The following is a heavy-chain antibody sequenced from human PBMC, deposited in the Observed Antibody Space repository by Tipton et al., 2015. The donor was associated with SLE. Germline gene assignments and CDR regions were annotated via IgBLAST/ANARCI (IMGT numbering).Heavy chain of an antibody. CDR2: IYYSGST. Sequence: TLSLTCTVSGGSISSSSYYWGWIRQPPGKGLEWIGSIYYSGSTYYNPSLKSRVTISVDTSKNQFSLKLSSVTAADTAVYYCARIMFDYSSSWYRDYWGQGTLVTVSS. CDR1: GGSISSSSYY. V-gene: IGHV4-39*07. J-gene: IGHJ4*02. D-gene: IGHD6-13*01. CDR3: ARIMFDYSSSWYRDY.